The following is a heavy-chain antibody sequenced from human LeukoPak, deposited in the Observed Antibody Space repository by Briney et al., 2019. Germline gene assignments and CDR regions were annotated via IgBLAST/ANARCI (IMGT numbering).Heavy chain of an antibody. CDR3: ARAEVYCSGSTCFLY. CDR2: INTNTGNP. Sequence: ASVKVSCKASGYTFTRYSINWLRQAPGQGLEWMGWINTNTGNPTYAQGFTGRFVFSLDTSVTTAYLQISSLKSEDTAVYYCARAEVYCSGSTCFLYWGQGTLVTVSS. J-gene: IGHJ4*02. V-gene: IGHV7-4-1*02. D-gene: IGHD2-15*01. CDR1: GYTFTRYS.